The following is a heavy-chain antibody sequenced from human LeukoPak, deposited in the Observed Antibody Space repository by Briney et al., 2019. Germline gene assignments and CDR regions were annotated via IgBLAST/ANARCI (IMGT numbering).Heavy chain of an antibody. V-gene: IGHV4-59*04. J-gene: IGHJ6*03. D-gene: IGHD5-24*01. CDR1: GGYIRRYY. CDR2: IFYSGST. Sequence: KPSETLSLTCTVSGGYIRRYYWSWIRQPPGKALEWIGHIFYSGSTYYSPSLKSRVTISLDKSRNQFSLKLSSVTAADTAVYYCARWLQSNLGYYYYYYMDVWGKGTTVIVSS. CDR3: ARWLQSNLGYYYYYYMDV.